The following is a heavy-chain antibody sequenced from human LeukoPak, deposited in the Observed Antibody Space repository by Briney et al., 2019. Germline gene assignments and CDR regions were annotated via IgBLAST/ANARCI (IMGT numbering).Heavy chain of an antibody. CDR3: ARDLYYDSSGYYYVVTDYFDY. CDR1: GFTVSSNY. D-gene: IGHD3-22*01. V-gene: IGHV3-53*05. J-gene: IGHJ4*02. CDR2: IYSGGST. Sequence: GGSLRLSCAASGFTVSSNYMSWVRQAPGKGLEWVSVIYSGGSTYYADSVKGRFTISRDNSKNTLYLQMNSLRAEDTAVYYCARDLYYDSSGYYYVVTDYFDYWGQGTLVTVSS.